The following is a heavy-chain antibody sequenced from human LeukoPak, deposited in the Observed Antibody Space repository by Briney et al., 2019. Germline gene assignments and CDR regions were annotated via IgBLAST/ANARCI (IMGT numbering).Heavy chain of an antibody. Sequence: SETLSLTCAVYGGSFSGYYWSWIRQPPGKGLEWIGYIYYSGSTNYNPSLKSRVTISVDTSKNQFSLKLSSVTAADTAVYYCARGFDSYSPYYFDYWGQGTLVTVSS. J-gene: IGHJ4*02. CDR3: ARGFDSYSPYYFDY. V-gene: IGHV4-59*01. D-gene: IGHD3-22*01. CDR2: IYYSGST. CDR1: GGSFSGYY.